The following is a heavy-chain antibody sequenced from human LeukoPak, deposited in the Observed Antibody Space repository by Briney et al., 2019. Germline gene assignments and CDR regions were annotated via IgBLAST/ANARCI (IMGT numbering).Heavy chain of an antibody. CDR3: ARGAAHSYGYFSDY. J-gene: IGHJ4*02. CDR2: ISTSSNTI. V-gene: IGHV3-48*01. D-gene: IGHD5-18*01. Sequence: GGSLRLSCEGSGFIFSDYSMSWVRQAPGKGLEWLSFISTSSNTIYYADSVRGRFTVSRDNGSNLLFLQMTGLRAEDTAAYYCARGAAHSYGYFSDYWGQGILVAVSS. CDR1: GFIFSDYS.